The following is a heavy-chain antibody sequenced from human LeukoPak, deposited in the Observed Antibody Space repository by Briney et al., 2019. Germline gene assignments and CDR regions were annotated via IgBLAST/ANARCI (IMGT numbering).Heavy chain of an antibody. Sequence: SETLSLTCAVSGYSISSGYYWGWIRQPPGKGLEWTGSIYHSGSTYYNPSLKSRVTISVDTSKNQFSLKLSSVTAADTAVYYCVRDTTTDYWGQGTLVTVSS. CDR3: VRDTTTDY. V-gene: IGHV4-38-2*01. D-gene: IGHD5-18*01. J-gene: IGHJ4*02. CDR2: IYHSGST. CDR1: GYSISSGYY.